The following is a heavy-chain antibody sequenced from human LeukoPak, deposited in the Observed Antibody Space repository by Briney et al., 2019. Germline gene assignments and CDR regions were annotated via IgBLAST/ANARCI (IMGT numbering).Heavy chain of an antibody. V-gene: IGHV3-7*03. Sequence: PGGSLRLSCAASGFTFSSHWMSWVRQAPAKGLEWVANIKQDGSEKYYVDSVKGRFTISRDNAKNSLYLQMNSLRAEDTAVYYCARDWLDYYFDYWGQGTLVTVSS. D-gene: IGHD3-22*01. CDR3: ARDWLDYYFDY. CDR1: GFTFSSHW. J-gene: IGHJ4*02. CDR2: IKQDGSEK.